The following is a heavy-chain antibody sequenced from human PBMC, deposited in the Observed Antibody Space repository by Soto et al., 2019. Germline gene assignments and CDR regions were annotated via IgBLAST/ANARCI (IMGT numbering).Heavy chain of an antibody. CDR3: ARGPPTSCSGGSCYSHSFDY. D-gene: IGHD2-15*01. J-gene: IGHJ4*02. CDR1: GYTLTTYG. V-gene: IGHV1-18*01. Sequence: QVQLVQSGAEVKKPGASMKVSCKASGYTLTTYGISWVRQAPGQGLEWMGWISAYNGKNNYAQKFQGRVTMTTDTSTSIAYIELRSLRSDDTAVYYCARGPPTSCSGGSCYSHSFDYWGQGTLVTVSS. CDR2: ISAYNGKN.